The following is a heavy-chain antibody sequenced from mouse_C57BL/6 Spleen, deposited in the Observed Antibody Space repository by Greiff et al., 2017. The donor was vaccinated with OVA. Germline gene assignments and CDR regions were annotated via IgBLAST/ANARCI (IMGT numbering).Heavy chain of an antibody. V-gene: IGHV3-6*01. D-gene: IGHD4-1*02. Sequence: EVQLQQSGPGLVKPSQSLSLTCSVTGYSITSGYYWNWIRQFPGNKLEWMGYISYDGSNNYNPSLKNRISITRDTSKNQFFLKLNSVTTEDTATYYCAGSTAWGQGTLVTVSA. CDR2: ISYDGSN. J-gene: IGHJ3*01. CDR1: GYSITSGYY. CDR3: AGSTA.